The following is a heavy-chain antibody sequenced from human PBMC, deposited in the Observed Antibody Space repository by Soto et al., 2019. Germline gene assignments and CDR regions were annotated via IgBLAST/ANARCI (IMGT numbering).Heavy chain of an antibody. CDR2: IDPSDSYT. V-gene: IGHV5-10-1*01. CDR1: GYSFTSYW. J-gene: IGHJ6*02. D-gene: IGHD2-2*01. Sequence: RGESLKISCKGSGYSFTSYWISWVRQMPGKGLEWMGRIDPSDSYTNYSPSFQGHVTISADKSISTAYLQWSSLKASDTAMYYCARSEVPAATPHYYYGMDVWGQGTTVTVSS. CDR3: ARSEVPAATPHYYYGMDV.